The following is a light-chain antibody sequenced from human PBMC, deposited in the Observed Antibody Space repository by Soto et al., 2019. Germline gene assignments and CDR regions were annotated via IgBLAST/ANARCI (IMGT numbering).Light chain of an antibody. CDR2: AAS. CDR3: QQHNTYPFT. J-gene: IGKJ2*01. V-gene: IGKV1-17*01. Sequence: DIQMTQSPSSLSASVGDRVTITCRASQGIRNGLGWYQQKPGKAPKRLIYAASSLQSGVPSRFSGSESGTEFTLTISSLQPEDFATSDDQQHNTYPFTSGKRTKLEIK. CDR1: QGIRNG.